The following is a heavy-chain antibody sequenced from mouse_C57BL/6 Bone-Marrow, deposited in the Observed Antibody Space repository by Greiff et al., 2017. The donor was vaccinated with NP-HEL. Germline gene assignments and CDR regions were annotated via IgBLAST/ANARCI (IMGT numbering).Heavy chain of an antibody. Sequence: QVQLQQPGAELVKPGASVKMSCKASGYTFTSYWITWVKQRPGQGLEWIGDIYPGSGSTNYNEKFKSKATLTVDTSSSTAYMQLSSLRAEDSAVYYCARTPTTVHDAMDYWGQGTSVTVSS. CDR2: IYPGSGST. J-gene: IGHJ4*01. CDR3: ARTPTTVHDAMDY. D-gene: IGHD1-1*01. V-gene: IGHV1-55*01. CDR1: GYTFTSYW.